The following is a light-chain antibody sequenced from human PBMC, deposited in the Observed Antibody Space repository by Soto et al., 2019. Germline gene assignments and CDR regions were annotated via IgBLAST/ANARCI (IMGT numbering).Light chain of an antibody. J-gene: IGKJ1*01. CDR3: QHYNSYSWT. CDR2: KAS. Sequence: DIQMTQSPSTLSASVGDRVSITYRASQSISEWMAWYQQKPGQAPKLLIYKASNLETGVPSRFSGSGSGTEFTLTISSLQPDDFATYYCQHYNSYSWTFGQGTKVDIK. V-gene: IGKV1-5*03. CDR1: QSISEW.